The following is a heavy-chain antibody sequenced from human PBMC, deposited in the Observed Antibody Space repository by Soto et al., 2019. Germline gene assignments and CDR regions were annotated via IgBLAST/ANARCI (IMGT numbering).Heavy chain of an antibody. D-gene: IGHD4-17*01. CDR1: GFTFNTYS. V-gene: IGHV3-33*01. CDR3: ARAGGTTVTGLWHFDS. CDR2: IWYDGTQK. J-gene: IGHJ4*02. Sequence: QVQLEESGGGVVQPGRSLRLSCEASGFTFNTYSMHWVRQPPGKGLEWLAAIWYDGTQKYYADSVKGRFIISRDNSKKTLYLEMNSLRAEDTAVYYWARAGGTTVTGLWHFDSWGQGTLDTVSS.